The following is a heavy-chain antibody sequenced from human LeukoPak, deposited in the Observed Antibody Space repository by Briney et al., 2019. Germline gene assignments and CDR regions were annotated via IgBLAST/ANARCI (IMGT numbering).Heavy chain of an antibody. V-gene: IGHV3-21*04. CDR2: ISSSSYI. CDR1: GSTFSSYS. Sequence: PGGSLRLSCAASGSTFSSYSMNWVRQAPGKGPEWVSSISSSSYIYYADSVKGRFTIFRGNAKNSQYLQMNSLRVEDTALYYCARAQTYGDSRLLLDYWGQGTLVTVSS. D-gene: IGHD4-17*01. J-gene: IGHJ4*02. CDR3: ARAQTYGDSRLLLDY.